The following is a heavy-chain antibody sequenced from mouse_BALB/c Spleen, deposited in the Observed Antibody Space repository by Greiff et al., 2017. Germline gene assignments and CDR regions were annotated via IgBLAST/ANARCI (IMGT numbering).Heavy chain of an antibody. V-gene: IGHV1-4*01. CDR2: INPSTGYT. CDR3: ARTDYYGPHWYFDV. Sequence: VMLVESGPELEKPGASVKMSCKASGYTFTSYWMHWVKQRPGQGLEWIGYINPSTGYTEYNQKFKDKATLTADKSSSTAYMQLSSLTSEDSAVYYCARTDYYGPHWYFDVWGAGTTVTVSS. CDR1: GYTFTSYW. J-gene: IGHJ1*01. D-gene: IGHD1-1*01.